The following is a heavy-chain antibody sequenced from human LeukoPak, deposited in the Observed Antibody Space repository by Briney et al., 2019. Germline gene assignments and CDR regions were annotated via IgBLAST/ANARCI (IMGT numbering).Heavy chain of an antibody. Sequence: ASVKVSCKASGGTFSSYAISWVRQAPGQGLEWMGGIVPIFGTTNYAQKFQDRVTITADKSTSTAYMELSSLRSEDTAVYYCARVVGLTGYSSSWYSGYYYYMDVWGKGTTVTVSS. J-gene: IGHJ6*03. CDR2: IVPIFGTT. D-gene: IGHD6-13*01. CDR1: GGTFSSYA. V-gene: IGHV1-69*06. CDR3: ARVVGLTGYSSSWYSGYYYYMDV.